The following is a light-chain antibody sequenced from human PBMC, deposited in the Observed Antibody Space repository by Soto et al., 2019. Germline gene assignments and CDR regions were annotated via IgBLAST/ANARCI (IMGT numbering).Light chain of an antibody. V-gene: IGKV3-20*01. CDR3: QHSGSSVTWT. CDR1: QSVTSSY. J-gene: IGKJ1*01. CDR2: AAS. Sequence: EVVLTQSPGTLSLSPGERATLSRRASQSVTSSYLAWYQQKPGQAPRLLIYAASSRATGIPDRFSGSGSGTDFTLSSSRLEPEDFAVYYCQHSGSSVTWTFGQGTKVEIK.